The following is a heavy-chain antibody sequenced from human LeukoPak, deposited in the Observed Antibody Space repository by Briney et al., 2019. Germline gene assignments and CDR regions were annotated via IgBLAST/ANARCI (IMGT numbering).Heavy chain of an antibody. CDR2: ISGSGGST. CDR3: AKEGSYSSSWYSPGGLYFDY. CDR1: GFTFSSYA. D-gene: IGHD6-13*01. Sequence: PGGSLRLSCAASGFTFSSYAMSWVRQAPGKGLEWVSAISGSGGSTYYADSVKGRFTISRDNSKNTLYLQMNSLRAEDTAVYYCAKEGSYSSSWYSPGGLYFDYWGQGTLVTVSS. V-gene: IGHV3-23*01. J-gene: IGHJ4*02.